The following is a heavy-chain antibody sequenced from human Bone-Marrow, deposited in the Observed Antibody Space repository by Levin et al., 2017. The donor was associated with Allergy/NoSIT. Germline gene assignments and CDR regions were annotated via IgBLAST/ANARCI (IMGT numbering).Heavy chain of an antibody. D-gene: IGHD2-15*01. V-gene: IGHV3-21*01. CDR1: GFTFSTYS. CDR2: ITGSDSYI. Sequence: RASVKVSCVASGFTFSTYSMHWVRQAPGKGLEWVSSITGSDSYIYQADSVRGRFTISRDNTKNSLYLQVDSLRAEDTAVYYCARDENRGYCSGGSCYRVAFDIWGQGTMVTVSS. CDR3: ARDENRGYCSGGSCYRVAFDI. J-gene: IGHJ3*02.